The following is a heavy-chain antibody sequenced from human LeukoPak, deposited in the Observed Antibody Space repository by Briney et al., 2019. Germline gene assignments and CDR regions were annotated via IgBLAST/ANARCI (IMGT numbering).Heavy chain of an antibody. CDR2: ISSSGGST. D-gene: IGHD3-10*01. V-gene: IGHV3-23*01. J-gene: IGHJ4*02. Sequence: PGGSLRLSCVASGFTFISYATSWVRQAPGKGLEWVSAISSSGGSTYYADSVKGRFTISRDNSKNTLSLRMNSLKAEDTAVYYCAKANRGFADHFDCWGQGTLVTVSS. CDR3: AKANRGFADHFDC. CDR1: GFTFISYA.